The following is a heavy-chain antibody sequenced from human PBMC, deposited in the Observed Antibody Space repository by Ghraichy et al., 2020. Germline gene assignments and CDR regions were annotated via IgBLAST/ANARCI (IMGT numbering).Heavy chain of an antibody. D-gene: IGHD4-17*01. J-gene: IGHJ5*02. CDR3: ARGHYGDYFNWFDP. CDR2: IIPIFGTA. CDR1: GGTFSSYA. Sequence: SVKVSCKASGGTFSSYAISWVRQAPGQGLEWMGGIIPIFGTANYAQKFQGRVTITADKSTSTAYMELSSLRSEDTAVYYCARGHYGDYFNWFDPWGQGTLVTVSS. V-gene: IGHV1-69*06.